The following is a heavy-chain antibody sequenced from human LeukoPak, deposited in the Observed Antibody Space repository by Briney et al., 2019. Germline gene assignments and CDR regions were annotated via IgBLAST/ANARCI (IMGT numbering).Heavy chain of an antibody. J-gene: IGHJ6*02. CDR2: LGSTGDT. CDR3: ARAKRPYAHYGMDV. V-gene: IGHV3-13*01. Sequence: GGSLRLSCAASGFTFSSYDMHWVRQVTGKGLEWVSALGSTGDTYYVGSVKGRFTISRENAKNSLYLQMNSLRAGDTAVYYCARAKRPYAHYGMDVWGQGTTVTVSS. CDR1: GFTFSSYD. D-gene: IGHD1-1*01.